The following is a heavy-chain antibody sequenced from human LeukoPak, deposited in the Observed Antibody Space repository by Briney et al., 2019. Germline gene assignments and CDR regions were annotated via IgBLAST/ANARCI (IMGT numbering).Heavy chain of an antibody. CDR1: GFTFSSYG. Sequence: GGSLRLSCAASGFTFSSYGMHWVRQAPGKGLEWVALISYDGSNKYYADSVKGRFTISRDNSKNTLYLQMNSLRAEDTAVYYCARVMDTAMVYYYYGMDVWGQGTTVTVSS. J-gene: IGHJ6*02. CDR2: ISYDGSNK. CDR3: ARVMDTAMVYYYYGMDV. D-gene: IGHD5-18*01. V-gene: IGHV3-30*03.